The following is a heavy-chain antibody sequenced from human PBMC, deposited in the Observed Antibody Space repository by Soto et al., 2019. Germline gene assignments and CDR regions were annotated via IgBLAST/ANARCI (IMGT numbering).Heavy chain of an antibody. Sequence: QPGGSLRLSCAASGFTFSSYEMNWVRQAPGKGLEWVSYISSSGSTIYYADSVKGRFTISRDNAKNSLYLQMNSLRAEDTAVYYCARSKGYCSGGSCYSHYYYYVMDVWGQGTTVTVSS. V-gene: IGHV3-48*03. J-gene: IGHJ6*02. D-gene: IGHD2-15*01. CDR1: GFTFSSYE. CDR3: ARSKGYCSGGSCYSHYYYYVMDV. CDR2: ISSSGSTI.